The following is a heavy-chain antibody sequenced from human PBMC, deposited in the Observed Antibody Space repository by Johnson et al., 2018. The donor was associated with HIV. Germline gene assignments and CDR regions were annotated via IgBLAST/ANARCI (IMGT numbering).Heavy chain of an antibody. D-gene: IGHD6-13*01. CDR3: ARVKQQVVRVGSGALDI. CDR1: GFTFSS. Sequence: QMLLVESGRGVVQPGRSLRLSCAASGFTFSSMHWDRQAPGKGLEWVAVISHDGSHKYYADSVKGRFSLSRDISKNMLYLQMNSLRAEDTAVYYCARVKQQVVRVGSGALDIWGEGSMVTVAS. V-gene: IGHV3-30*03. J-gene: IGHJ3*02. CDR2: ISHDGSHK.